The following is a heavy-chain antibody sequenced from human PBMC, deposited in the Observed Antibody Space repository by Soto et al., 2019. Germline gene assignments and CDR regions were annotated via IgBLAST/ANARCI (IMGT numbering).Heavy chain of an antibody. CDR2: ISGNGAGT. J-gene: IGHJ3*01. CDR1: GFTFDSYA. D-gene: IGHD3-3*01. Sequence: EVKLLESGGGLAQPGGSLRLSCVGSGFTFDSYAISWVRQAPGKGLQWISAISGNGAGTGYAHSVKGRFTISRDNSKNTVHLQMNSLRAEDTALYYCAKDTVGGYSFWSGYYSDGLDVWGQGTMVTVSS. CDR3: AKDTVGGYSFWSGYYSDGLDV. V-gene: IGHV3-23*01.